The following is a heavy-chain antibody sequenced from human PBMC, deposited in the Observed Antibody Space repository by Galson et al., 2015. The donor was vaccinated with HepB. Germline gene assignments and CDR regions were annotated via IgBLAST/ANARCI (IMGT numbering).Heavy chain of an antibody. D-gene: IGHD2-2*01. CDR1: GFTFSSYA. V-gene: IGHV3-30*04. CDR3: AREMYQLLSGADY. J-gene: IGHJ4*02. Sequence: SLRLSCAASGFTFSSYAMHWVRQAPGKGLEWVAVISYDGSNKYYADSVKGRFTISRDNSRNTLYLQMNSLRAEDTAVYYCAREMYQLLSGADYWGQGTLVTVSS. CDR2: ISYDGSNK.